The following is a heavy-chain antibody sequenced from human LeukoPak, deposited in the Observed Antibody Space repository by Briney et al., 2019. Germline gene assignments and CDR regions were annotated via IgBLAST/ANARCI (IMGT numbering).Heavy chain of an antibody. CDR3: ARGGKYCTNGVCYRLRLMVREPFDY. D-gene: IGHD2-8*01. CDR2: INHSGST. Sequence: SETLSLTCAVYGGSFSGYYWSWIRQPPGKGLEWIGEINHSGSTNYNPSLKSRVTISVDTSKNQFSLKLSSVTAADTAVYYCARGGKYCTNGVCYRLRLMVREPFDYWGQGTLVTVSS. V-gene: IGHV4-34*01. J-gene: IGHJ4*02. CDR1: GGSFSGYY.